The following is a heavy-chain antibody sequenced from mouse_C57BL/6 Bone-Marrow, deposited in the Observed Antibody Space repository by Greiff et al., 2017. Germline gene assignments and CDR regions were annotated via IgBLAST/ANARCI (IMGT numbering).Heavy chain of an antibody. CDR3: ARPYYSNYWYFDV. J-gene: IGHJ1*03. CDR2: IYPGSGST. D-gene: IGHD2-5*01. CDR1: GYTFTSYW. V-gene: IGHV1-55*01. Sequence: QVQLKQPGAELVKPGASVKMSCKASGYTFTSYWITWVKQRPGQGLEWIGDIYPGSGSTNYNEKFKSKATLTVDTSSSTTYMQLSSLTSEDSAVYYCARPYYSNYWYFDVWGTGTTVTVSS.